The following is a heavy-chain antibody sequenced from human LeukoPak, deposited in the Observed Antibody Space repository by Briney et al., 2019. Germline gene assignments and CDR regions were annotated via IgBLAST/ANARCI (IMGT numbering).Heavy chain of an antibody. Sequence: GGSLRLSCAASGFTFSSYGMHWVRQAPGKGLEWVAVIWYDGSNKYYADSAKGRFTISRDNSKNTLYLQMNSLRAEDTAVYYCARRGYCSSTSCPDDYWGQGTLVTVSS. J-gene: IGHJ4*02. V-gene: IGHV3-33*01. CDR3: ARRGYCSSTSCPDDY. CDR1: GFTFSSYG. D-gene: IGHD2-2*01. CDR2: IWYDGSNK.